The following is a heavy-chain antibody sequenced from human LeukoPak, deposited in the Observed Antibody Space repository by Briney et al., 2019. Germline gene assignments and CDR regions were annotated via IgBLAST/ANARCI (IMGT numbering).Heavy chain of an antibody. V-gene: IGHV1-2*02. Sequence: ASVKVSCKASGYTFTSYGISWVRQAPGQGLEWMGWINPNSGGTNYAQKFQGRVTMTRDTSISTAYMELSSLRSDDTAVYYCARDYESVVVVAARWYFDYWGQGTLVTVSS. J-gene: IGHJ4*02. CDR1: GYTFTSYG. D-gene: IGHD2-15*01. CDR3: ARDYESVVVVAARWYFDY. CDR2: INPNSGGT.